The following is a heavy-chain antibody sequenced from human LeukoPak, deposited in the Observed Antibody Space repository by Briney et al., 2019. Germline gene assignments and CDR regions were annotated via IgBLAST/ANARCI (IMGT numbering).Heavy chain of an antibody. Sequence: ASVKVSCKASGYTFTGYYMHWVRQAPGQGLEWMGWINPNSGGTNYAQKFQGRVTMTRDTSISTAYMELSRLRSDDTAVYYCARDYSNSPYYFDYWGQGTLVTVSS. CDR2: INPNSGGT. D-gene: IGHD4-11*01. V-gene: IGHV1-2*02. CDR3: ARDYSNSPYYFDY. CDR1: GYTFTGYY. J-gene: IGHJ4*02.